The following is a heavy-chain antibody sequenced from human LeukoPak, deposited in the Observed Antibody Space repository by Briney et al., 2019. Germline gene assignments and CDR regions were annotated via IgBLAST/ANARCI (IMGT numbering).Heavy chain of an antibody. CDR3: IAVAGPRDDAFDI. V-gene: IGHV4-59*08. D-gene: IGHD6-19*01. Sequence: PSETLSLTCSVSGVSISSLTWIRQSPGKGLEWIGYIYDSGTTNYNPALKSRLTMSVDRSRKQFSLKLKSVTAADTAVYYYIAVAGPRDDAFDIWGQGTMITVSS. J-gene: IGHJ3*02. CDR1: GVSISS. CDR2: IYDSGTT.